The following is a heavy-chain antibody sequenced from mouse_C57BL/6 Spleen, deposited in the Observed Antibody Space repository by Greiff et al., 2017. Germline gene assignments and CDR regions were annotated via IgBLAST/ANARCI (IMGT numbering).Heavy chain of an antibody. V-gene: IGHV1-42*01. CDR1: GYSFTGYY. Sequence: EVMLVESGPELVKPGASVKISCKASGYSFTGYYMNWVKQSPEKSLEWIGEINPSTGGTTYNQKFKAKATLTVDKSSSTAYMQLKSLTSEDSAVYDCARGGDGNYPYYFDYWGQGTTLTVSS. D-gene: IGHD2-1*01. CDR2: INPSTGGT. CDR3: ARGGDGNYPYYFDY. J-gene: IGHJ2*01.